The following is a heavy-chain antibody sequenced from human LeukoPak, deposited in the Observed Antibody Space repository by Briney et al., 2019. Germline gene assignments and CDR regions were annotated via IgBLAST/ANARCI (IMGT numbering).Heavy chain of an antibody. CDR3: ARAGGRWLVTHYYYYGMDV. Sequence: SQTLSLTCAISGDSVSSNSAAWNWIRQSPSRGLEWLGRTYYRSKWYNDYAVSVKSRITINPDTSKNQFSLQPNSVTPEDTAVYYCARAGGRWLVTHYYYYGMDVWGKGTTVTVSS. CDR2: TYYRSKWYN. V-gene: IGHV6-1*01. D-gene: IGHD6-19*01. J-gene: IGHJ6*04. CDR1: GDSVSSNSAA.